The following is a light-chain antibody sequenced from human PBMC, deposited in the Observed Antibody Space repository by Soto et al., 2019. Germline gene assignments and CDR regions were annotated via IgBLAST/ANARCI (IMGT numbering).Light chain of an antibody. J-gene: IGKJ4*01. V-gene: IGKV1-33*01. CDR1: QDISNY. CDR2: DAS. CDR3: QQYDNLFT. Sequence: DIQMTQSPSSLSASVGDRVTITCQESQDISNYLNWYQQKPGKAPKLLIYDASNLETGVPSRFSGSGSGTDFTFTISSLQPEDIATYYCQQYDNLFTFGGGTKVEIK.